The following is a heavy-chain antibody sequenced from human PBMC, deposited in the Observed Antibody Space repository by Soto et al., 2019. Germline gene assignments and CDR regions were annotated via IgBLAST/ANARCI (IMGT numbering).Heavy chain of an antibody. Sequence: GGSLRLSCAASGFSFSNYWMHWVRQVPGKGLVWVSRINSDGSSTSYADSVKGRFTISRDNAKNRLFLQMNSLRAEDTAVYYCARDPAPSGWYDYWGQGTLVTVSS. V-gene: IGHV3-74*01. J-gene: IGHJ4*02. CDR1: GFSFSNYW. D-gene: IGHD6-19*01. CDR3: ARDPAPSGWYDY. CDR2: INSDGSST.